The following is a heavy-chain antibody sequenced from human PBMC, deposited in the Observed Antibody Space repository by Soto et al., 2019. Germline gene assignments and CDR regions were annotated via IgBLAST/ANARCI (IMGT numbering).Heavy chain of an antibody. D-gene: IGHD3-10*01. CDR3: ATRGEARSYYYYGMDV. Sequence: SETLSLTCTVSGGSISSGGYYWSWIRQHPGKGLEWIGYIYYSGSTYYNPSLKSRVTISVDTSKNQFSLKLSSVTAADTAVYYCATRGEARSYYYYGMDVWGQGTTVTVSS. CDR1: GGSISSGGYY. V-gene: IGHV4-31*03. J-gene: IGHJ6*02. CDR2: IYYSGST.